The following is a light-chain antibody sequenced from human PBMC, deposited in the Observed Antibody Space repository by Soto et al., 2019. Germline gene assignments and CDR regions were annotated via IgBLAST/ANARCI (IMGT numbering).Light chain of an antibody. V-gene: IGKV3-20*01. Sequence: EIVLTQSPGTLSLSPGERATLSCRASQSVSDSYLAWYQQKPGQAPRLLIYASSRATGIPDRFRGSGSGTDFTLTISRLEPEDFAVYYCQHYGTSALFGPGTIVDIK. CDR3: QHYGTSAL. CDR1: QSVSDSY. CDR2: AS. J-gene: IGKJ3*01.